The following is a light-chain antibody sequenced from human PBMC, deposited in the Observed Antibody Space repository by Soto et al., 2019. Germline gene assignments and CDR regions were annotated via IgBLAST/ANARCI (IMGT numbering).Light chain of an antibody. CDR1: SSDVGGYDY. J-gene: IGLJ1*01. CDR2: DVS. CDR3: SSYAGTYIV. V-gene: IGLV2-8*01. Sequence: QSALTQPPSASGSPGQSVAISCTGTSSDVGGYDYVSWYQQHPGKAPKLMIYDVSKRPSGVPDRFSGSKSGNTASLTVSGLQAEDEADYYCSSYAGTYIVFGTGTKV.